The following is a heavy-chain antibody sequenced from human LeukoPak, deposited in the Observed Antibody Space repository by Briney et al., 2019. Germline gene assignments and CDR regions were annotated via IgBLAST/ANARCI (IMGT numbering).Heavy chain of an antibody. D-gene: IGHD2-2*01. CDR3: ARAPIVVVPAARSVAFDI. Sequence: SETLSLTCTVSGGSISSFYWSWFRQPPGKGLEWIGYMYYSGSTYYNPSLKSRVSLSVDTSKNQFSLKLSSVTAADTAAYYCARAPIVVVPAARSVAFDIWGQGTMVTVSS. V-gene: IGHV4-59*01. J-gene: IGHJ3*02. CDR2: MYYSGST. CDR1: GGSISSFY.